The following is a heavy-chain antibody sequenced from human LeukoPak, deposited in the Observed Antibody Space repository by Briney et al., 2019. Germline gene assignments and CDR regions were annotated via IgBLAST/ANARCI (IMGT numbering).Heavy chain of an antibody. CDR2: INPNSGGT. D-gene: IGHD6-19*01. V-gene: IGHV1-2*02. CDR1: GGTFSSYV. Sequence: ASVKVSCKASGGTFSSYVSNWVRQAPGQGLEWMGWINPNSGGTNYAQKFQGRVTMTRDTSISTAYMELSRLRSDDTAVYYCARVRRAVAGTVYYFDYWGQGTLVTVSS. CDR3: ARVRRAVAGTVYYFDY. J-gene: IGHJ4*02.